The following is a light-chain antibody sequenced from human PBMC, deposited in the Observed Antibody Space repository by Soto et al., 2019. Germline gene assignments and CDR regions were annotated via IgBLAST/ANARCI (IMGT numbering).Light chain of an antibody. CDR1: SSDVGGYNY. J-gene: IGLJ2*01. V-gene: IGLV2-14*01. Sequence: QSVLTQPASVSGSPGQSITISCTRTSSDVGGYNYVSWYQQHPGKAPKLMIYEVSNRPSGISNRFSGSKSGNTASLTISGLQAEDEADYYCSSYTTTSPVLFGAGTKLTVL. CDR2: EVS. CDR3: SSYTTTSPVL.